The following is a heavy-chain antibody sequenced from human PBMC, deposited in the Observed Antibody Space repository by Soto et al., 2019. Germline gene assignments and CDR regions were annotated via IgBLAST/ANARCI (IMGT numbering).Heavy chain of an antibody. Sequence: GSLRLSCAASGFTFSSYAMSWVRQASGKGLEWVSAISGSGGSTYYADSVKGRFTISRDNSKNTLYLQMNSLRAEDTAVYYCAKDVDSSGYDPIDYWGQGTLVTVSS. D-gene: IGHD3-22*01. CDR2: ISGSGGST. V-gene: IGHV3-23*01. J-gene: IGHJ4*02. CDR3: AKDVDSSGYDPIDY. CDR1: GFTFSSYA.